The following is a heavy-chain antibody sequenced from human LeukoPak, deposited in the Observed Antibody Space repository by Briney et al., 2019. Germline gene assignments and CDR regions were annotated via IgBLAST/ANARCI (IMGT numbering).Heavy chain of an antibody. CDR3: ARARLDSSGRFDS. J-gene: IGHJ4*02. CDR1: GGSISSYY. D-gene: IGHD3-22*01. CDR2: IYYGGST. Sequence: SETLSLTCTVSGGSISSYYWSWIRQPPGKGLEWIGYIYYGGSTDYIPSLKSRVTISKDTSKTQFSLRLSSVTSADTAVYYCARARLDSSGRFDSWGQGTLVTVSS. V-gene: IGHV4-59*01.